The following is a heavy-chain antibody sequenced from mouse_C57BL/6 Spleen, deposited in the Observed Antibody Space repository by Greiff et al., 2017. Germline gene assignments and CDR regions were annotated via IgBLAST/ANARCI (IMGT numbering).Heavy chain of an antibody. CDR2: IDPSDSYT. J-gene: IGHJ3*01. CDR1: GYTFTSYW. CDR3: ARGGESYGSSSFAY. V-gene: IGHV1-59*01. D-gene: IGHD1-1*01. Sequence: QVQLQQPGAELVRPGTSVKLSCKASGYTFTSYWMHWVKQRPGQGLEWIGVIDPSDSYTNYNEKFKGKATFTADTSYNTAYMQLSSLTTEDSAIYYGARGGESYGSSSFAYWGQGTLVTVSA.